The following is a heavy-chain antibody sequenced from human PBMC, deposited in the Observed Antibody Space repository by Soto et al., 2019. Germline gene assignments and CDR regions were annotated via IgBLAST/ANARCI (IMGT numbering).Heavy chain of an antibody. CDR1: GFTFSSYA. Sequence: GGSLRLSCAASGFTFSSYAMSWVRQAPGKGLEWVSAISGSGGSTYYADSVKGRFTISRDNSKNTLYLQINSLRAEDTAVYYCAKCVARMITFGGVINYWGQGTLVTVSS. CDR3: AKCVARMITFGGVINY. J-gene: IGHJ4*02. CDR2: ISGSGGST. D-gene: IGHD3-16*01. V-gene: IGHV3-23*01.